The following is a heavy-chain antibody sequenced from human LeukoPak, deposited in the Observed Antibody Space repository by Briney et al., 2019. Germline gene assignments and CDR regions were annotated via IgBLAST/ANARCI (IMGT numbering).Heavy chain of an antibody. V-gene: IGHV3-30*18. Sequence: PGGSLRLSCAASGFTFSSYGMHWVRQAPGKGLEWVAVISYDGSNKYYADSVKGRLTISRDNSKNTLYLQMNSLRAEDTAVYYCAKDNGALVVVPAANFDYWGQGTLVTVSS. CDR1: GFTFSSYG. D-gene: IGHD2-2*01. CDR3: AKDNGALVVVPAANFDY. J-gene: IGHJ4*02. CDR2: ISYDGSNK.